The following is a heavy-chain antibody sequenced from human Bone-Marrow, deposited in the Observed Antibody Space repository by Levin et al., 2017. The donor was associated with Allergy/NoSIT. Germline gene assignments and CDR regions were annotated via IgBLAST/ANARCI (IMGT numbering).Heavy chain of an antibody. V-gene: IGHV4-34*01. Sequence: PSETLSLTCAVYGVSFNGFFWTWIRQSPGKGLEWIGEILQSGDTNYNPSLKSRVTISFDTSKNQFSLRVTSLTAADTAVYYCVRGRIAAQKRGTSRRGTLAFDYWGQGTPVTVAS. CDR3: VRGRIAAQKRGTSRRGTLAFDY. D-gene: IGHD6-25*01. CDR2: ILQSGDT. J-gene: IGHJ4*02. CDR1: GVSFNGFF.